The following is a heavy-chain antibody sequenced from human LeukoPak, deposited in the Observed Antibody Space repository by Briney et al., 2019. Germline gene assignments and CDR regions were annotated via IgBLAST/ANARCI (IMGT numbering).Heavy chain of an antibody. Sequence: GGSLRLSCAASGFTFSSYAMSWVRQAPGKGLELVSVISGSGGSTYYADSVKGRFTISRDNSKSTLYLQMSSLRAEDTAVYYCAKAPDVAVVVSRFDYWGQGTLVTVSS. CDR3: AKAPDVAVVVSRFDY. CDR1: GFTFSSYA. J-gene: IGHJ4*02. D-gene: IGHD2-15*01. V-gene: IGHV3-23*01. CDR2: ISGSGGST.